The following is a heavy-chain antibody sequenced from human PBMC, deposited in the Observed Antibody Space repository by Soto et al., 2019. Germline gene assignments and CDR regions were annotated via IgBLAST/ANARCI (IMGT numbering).Heavy chain of an antibody. CDR3: ARDIVVVPAAIHWFDP. CDR2: IKSKTDGGTT. J-gene: IGHJ5*02. D-gene: IGHD2-2*01. CDR1: GFTFSNAW. Sequence: GGSLRLSCAASGFTFSNAWINWVRQAPGKGLEWVGRIKSKTDGGTTDFAAPVKGRFTISRDNAKNSLYLQMNSLRAEDTAVYYCARDIVVVPAAIHWFDPWGQGTLVTVSS. V-gene: IGHV3-15*07.